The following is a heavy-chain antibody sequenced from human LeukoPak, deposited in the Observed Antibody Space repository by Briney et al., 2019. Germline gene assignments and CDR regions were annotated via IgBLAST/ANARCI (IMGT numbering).Heavy chain of an antibody. CDR3: ARGGVYHVFTIFGVAQKGAFDI. CDR1: GYTFTSYD. J-gene: IGHJ3*02. V-gene: IGHV1-46*01. Sequence: GASVKVSCKASGYTFTSYDINWVRQAPGQGLEWMGIINPSGGSTSYAQKFQGRVTMTRDTSTSTVYMELSSLRSEDTAVYYCARGGVYHVFTIFGVAQKGAFDIWGQGTMVTVSS. CDR2: INPSGGST. D-gene: IGHD3-3*01.